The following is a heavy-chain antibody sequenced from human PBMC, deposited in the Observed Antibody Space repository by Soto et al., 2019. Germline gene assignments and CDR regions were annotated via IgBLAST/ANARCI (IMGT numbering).Heavy chain of an antibody. D-gene: IGHD2-2*01. Sequence: ASVKVSCKASGYTLTSYYLHWVRQAPGQGPEWMGIINPSGGITNDAQKFQDRVTMTSDTSTSTVYMELSSLRSEDTAVYYCARGISTTRYYYYYSMDVWGQGTTVTVSS. CDR3: ARGISTTRYYYYYSMDV. J-gene: IGHJ6*02. CDR1: GYTLTSYY. CDR2: INPSGGIT. V-gene: IGHV1-46*01.